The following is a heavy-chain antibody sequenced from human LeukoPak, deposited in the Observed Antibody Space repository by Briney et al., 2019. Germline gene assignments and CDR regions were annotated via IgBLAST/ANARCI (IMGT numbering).Heavy chain of an antibody. J-gene: IGHJ6*02. CDR1: GFTFSSYW. V-gene: IGHV3-23*01. CDR2: ISGSGTST. D-gene: IGHD2-8*01. CDR3: ARDLGSYGHIRDTNMDV. Sequence: GGSLRLSCAASGFTFSSYWMSWVRQAPGKGLEWVSAISGSGTSTYYADSVKGRFTISRDNSKNTLYLQMDSLSAEDTAVYYCARDLGSYGHIRDTNMDVWGQGTTVTVSS.